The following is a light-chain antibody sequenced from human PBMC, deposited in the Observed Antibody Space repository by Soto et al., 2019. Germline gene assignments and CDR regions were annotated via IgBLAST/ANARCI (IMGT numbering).Light chain of an antibody. J-gene: IGKJ3*01. Sequence: EIVLTQSPGTLSLSPGERATLSCRASQSVSSSYLAWYQQQPGQAPRLLIYGASSRATGIPDRFSGSGSGTDCTLTISRLEPEDFAVYYCQQYGSSPVTFGPGTKVDIK. V-gene: IGKV3-20*01. CDR1: QSVSSSY. CDR2: GAS. CDR3: QQYGSSPVT.